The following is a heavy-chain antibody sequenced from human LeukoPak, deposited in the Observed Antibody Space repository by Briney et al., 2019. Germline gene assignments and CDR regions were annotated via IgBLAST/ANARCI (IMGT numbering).Heavy chain of an antibody. V-gene: IGHV3-30*02. CDR3: AKGLGDYDDFRLGF. D-gene: IGHD4-17*01. Sequence: PGGSLRLSCAASIFSFSTFGIHWVRQAPGKGLEWVAFIPYDGSDKYYADSVKGRFTVSRDNSKNTLYLHMNSLRVEDTAVYYCAKGLGDYDDFRLGFWGQGTLVTVSS. J-gene: IGHJ4*02. CDR1: IFSFSTFG. CDR2: IPYDGSDK.